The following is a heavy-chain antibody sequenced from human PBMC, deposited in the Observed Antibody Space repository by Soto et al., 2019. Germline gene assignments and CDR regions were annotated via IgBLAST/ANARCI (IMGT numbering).Heavy chain of an antibody. D-gene: IGHD2-2*01. CDR3: ASRGYCSSTSCRDKSPLGY. V-gene: IGHV1-69*01. Sequence: QVQLVQSGAEVKKPGSSVKVSCKASGGTFSSYAISWVRQAPGQGLEWMGGIIPIFGTANYAQKFQGRVTITADESTSTAYMELSSLRSEDTAVYYCASRGYCSSTSCRDKSPLGYWGQGTLVTVSS. CDR1: GGTFSSYA. CDR2: IIPIFGTA. J-gene: IGHJ4*02.